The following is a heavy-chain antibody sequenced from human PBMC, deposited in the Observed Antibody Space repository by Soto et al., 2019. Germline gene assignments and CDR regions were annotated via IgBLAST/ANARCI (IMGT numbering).Heavy chain of an antibody. CDR1: GFTFSSYS. D-gene: IGHD3-10*01. Sequence: GGSLRLSCAASGFTFSSYSMNWVRQAPGKGLEWVSYISSSSSTIYYADSVKGRFTISRDNAKNSLYLQMNSLRAEDTAVYYCAREPTRYYGSGSYYPRDAFDIWGQGTMVTVSS. CDR2: ISSSSSTI. CDR3: AREPTRYYGSGSYYPRDAFDI. V-gene: IGHV3-48*01. J-gene: IGHJ3*02.